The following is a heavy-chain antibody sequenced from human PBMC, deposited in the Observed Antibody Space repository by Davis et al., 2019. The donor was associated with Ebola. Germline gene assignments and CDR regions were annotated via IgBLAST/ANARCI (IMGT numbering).Heavy chain of an antibody. J-gene: IGHJ4*01. CDR1: GGSISSYY. CDR2: IYYSGST. CDR3: ARDLGGGNRYFDY. D-gene: IGHD4-23*01. V-gene: IGHV4-59*01. Sequence: PSETLSLTCTVSGGSISSYYWSWIRQHPGKGLEWIGYIYYSGSTNYNPSLKSRVTISVDTSKNQFSLKLISVTAADTAVYYCARDLGGGNRYFDYWGQGSLVTVSS.